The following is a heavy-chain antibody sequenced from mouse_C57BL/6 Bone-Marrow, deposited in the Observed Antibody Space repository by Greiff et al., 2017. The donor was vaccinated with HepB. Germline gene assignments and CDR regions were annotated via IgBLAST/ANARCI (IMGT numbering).Heavy chain of an antibody. CDR3: ARDTTVVDY. CDR1: GYTFTDYY. Sequence: VQLKQSGPVLVKPGASVKMSCKASGYTFTDYYMNWVKQSHGKSLEWIGVINPYNGGTSYNQKFKGKATLTVDKSSSTAYMELNSLTSEDSAVYYCARDTTVVDYWGQGTTLTVSS. V-gene: IGHV1-19*01. CDR2: INPYNGGT. J-gene: IGHJ2*01. D-gene: IGHD1-1*01.